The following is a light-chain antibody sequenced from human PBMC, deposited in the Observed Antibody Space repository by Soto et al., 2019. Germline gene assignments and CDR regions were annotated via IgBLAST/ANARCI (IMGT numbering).Light chain of an antibody. CDR3: QQYGSSPWGT. Sequence: EIVLTQSPGTLSLSPGERATLSCRASQSVSSSYLAWYQQKPGQAPRLLIYGASSRATGIPDRFSGSGSGTDFTLTISRLEPEYFAVYYCQQYGSSPWGTFGQGTKVEIK. J-gene: IGKJ1*01. CDR1: QSVSSSY. CDR2: GAS. V-gene: IGKV3-20*01.